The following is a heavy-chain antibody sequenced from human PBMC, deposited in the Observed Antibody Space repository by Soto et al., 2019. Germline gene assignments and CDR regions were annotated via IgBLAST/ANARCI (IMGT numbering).Heavy chain of an antibody. D-gene: IGHD1-1*01. J-gene: IGHJ4*02. Sequence: ASVKVSCKVSGYTLTELSMHWVRQAPGKGLEWMGGFDPEDGETIYAQKFQGRVTMTEDTSTDTAYMELSSLRSEDTAVYYCATANREWKYNFWLDYRGQGTLVSVSS. CDR1: GYTLTELS. CDR2: FDPEDGET. V-gene: IGHV1-24*01. CDR3: ATANREWKYNFWLDY.